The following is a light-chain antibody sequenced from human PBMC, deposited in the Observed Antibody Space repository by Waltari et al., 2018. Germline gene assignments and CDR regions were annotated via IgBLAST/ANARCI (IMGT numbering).Light chain of an antibody. J-gene: IGKJ2*03. CDR1: QTVGSY. V-gene: IGKV3-11*01. CDR3: QQRSDRPPLS. Sequence: DIVLTQSPATLSSSPGERATLSCRASQTVGSYLAWYQRKPGQAPRLLIYDASNRATGISARFSGSGSGTDFTLTISSLEPGDSAVYYCQQRSDRPPLSFGQGTKLEIK. CDR2: DAS.